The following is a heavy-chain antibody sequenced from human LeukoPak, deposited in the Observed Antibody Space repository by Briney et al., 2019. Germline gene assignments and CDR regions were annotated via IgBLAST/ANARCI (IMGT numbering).Heavy chain of an antibody. J-gene: IGHJ4*02. CDR2: ISGSGGST. D-gene: IGHD5-12*01. V-gene: IGHV3-23*01. Sequence: GGSLRLSCAASGFTFSSYAMSWVRQAPGKRLEWVSAISGSGGSTYYADSVKGRFTISRDNSKNTLYLQMNSLRAEDTAVYYCAKAVYSGYDLINWGQGTLVTVSS. CDR1: GFTFSSYA. CDR3: AKAVYSGYDLIN.